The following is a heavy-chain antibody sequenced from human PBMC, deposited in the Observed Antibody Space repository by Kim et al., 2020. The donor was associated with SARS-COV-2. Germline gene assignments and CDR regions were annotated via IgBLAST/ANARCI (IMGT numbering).Heavy chain of an antibody. CDR2: SNSDGSST. V-gene: IGHV3-74*01. J-gene: IGHJ6*01. Sequence: WGSLRLSCAASGFTVSSYWMHWVRQAPGKGLVWVSRSNSDGSSTSYADSVKGRLTISRDNDKNTLYLQMSSLRAEDTAVYYWARGGYVDWLVYHYYGMDV. CDR1: GFTVSSYW. D-gene: IGHD3-9*01. CDR3: ARGGYVDWLVYHYYGMDV.